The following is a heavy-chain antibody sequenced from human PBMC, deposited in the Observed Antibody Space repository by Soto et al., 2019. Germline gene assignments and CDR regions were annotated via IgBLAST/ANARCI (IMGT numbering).Heavy chain of an antibody. Sequence: QLQLQESGSGLVKPSQTLSLTCAVSGGSISSGGYSWSWLRQPPGKGLEWIGYIYHSGSTYYNPSLKIRVTISVDRSKNQFSLKLSSVTAADTAVYYCARDDPLHGTGMDVWGQGTTVTVSS. J-gene: IGHJ6*02. CDR3: ARDDPLHGTGMDV. CDR2: IYHSGST. CDR1: GGSISSGGYS. V-gene: IGHV4-30-2*01. D-gene: IGHD1-26*01.